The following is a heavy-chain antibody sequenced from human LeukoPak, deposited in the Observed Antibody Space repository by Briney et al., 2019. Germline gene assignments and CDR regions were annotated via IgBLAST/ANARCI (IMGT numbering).Heavy chain of an antibody. J-gene: IGHJ5*02. Sequence: GGSLRLSCAASGFTFSSYSMNWVRQAPGEGLEWVSSISSSSSYIYYADSVKGRFTISRDSAKNSLYLQMNSLRAEDTAVYYCAREGAMYSSGSGGFDPWGQGTLVTVSS. CDR1: GFTFSSYS. CDR3: AREGAMYSSGSGGFDP. CDR2: ISSSSSYI. V-gene: IGHV3-21*01. D-gene: IGHD6-19*01.